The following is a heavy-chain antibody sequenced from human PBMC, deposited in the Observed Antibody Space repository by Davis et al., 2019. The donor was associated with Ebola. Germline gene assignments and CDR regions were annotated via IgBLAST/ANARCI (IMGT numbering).Heavy chain of an antibody. V-gene: IGHV4-4*07. CDR3: ASPGDFVRYFRH. CDR2: INTSGST. J-gene: IGHJ1*01. CDR1: GGSITSYY. D-gene: IGHD4-17*01. Sequence: SETLSLTCSVSGGSITSYYWSWIRQPPGKGLEWIGRINTSGSTNYNPSLKSRVTMSADTSKNQFSLKLSSVTAADTAVYYCASPGDFVRYFRHWGQGTLVTVSS.